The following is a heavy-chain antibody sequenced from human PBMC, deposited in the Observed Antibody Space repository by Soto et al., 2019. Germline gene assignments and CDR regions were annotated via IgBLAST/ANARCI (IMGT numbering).Heavy chain of an antibody. V-gene: IGHV1-3*01. J-gene: IGHJ6*02. D-gene: IGHD1-1*01. CDR1: GYTFSTYA. CDR3: ARGKGMEENYYYYGMDV. CDR2: INGGNGHT. Sequence: QVQVVQSGAEVKKPGASVKVSCKASGYTFSTYALHWVRQAPGQGREWMGWINGGNGHTRYSQKFKDRVTISRDTPASTAYMELSGLRSEDTAVYYCARGKGMEENYYYYGMDVWGQGTTVTVSS.